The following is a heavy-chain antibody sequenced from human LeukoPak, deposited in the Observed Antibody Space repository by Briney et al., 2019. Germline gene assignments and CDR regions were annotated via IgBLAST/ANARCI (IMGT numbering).Heavy chain of an antibody. D-gene: IGHD1-26*01. J-gene: IGHJ5*01. Sequence: KPSETLSLTCAVSGDSMTNYYWSWIRQPAGQGLEWIGHIYVSGRTNYNPSFKSRVSMSIDTSKKQFSLNLTSVSAADTAVYFCARDRWELTPAKAWFASWAQGTLVTVSS. CDR2: IYVSGRT. CDR1: GDSMTNYY. V-gene: IGHV4-4*07. CDR3: ARDRWELTPAKAWFAS.